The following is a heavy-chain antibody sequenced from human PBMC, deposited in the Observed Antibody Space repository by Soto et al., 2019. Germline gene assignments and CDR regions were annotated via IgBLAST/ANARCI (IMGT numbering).Heavy chain of an antibody. D-gene: IGHD3-10*01. CDR1: GGSISSGGYY. J-gene: IGHJ5*02. V-gene: IGHV4-31*03. Sequence: QVQLQESGPGLVKPSQTLSLTCTVSGGSISSGGYYWSWIRQHPGKGLEWIGYIYYSGSTYYNPSLRSRVTISVDTSKNQVSLKLSSVTAADTAVYYCARGRKIITMVRGYWFDPWGQGTLVTVSS. CDR3: ARGRKIITMVRGYWFDP. CDR2: IYYSGST.